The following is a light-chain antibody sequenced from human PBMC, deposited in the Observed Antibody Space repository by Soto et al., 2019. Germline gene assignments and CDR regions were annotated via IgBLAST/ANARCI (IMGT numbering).Light chain of an antibody. J-gene: IGLJ2*01. Sequence: QSVLTQPPSASGSPGQSVTISCTGTSSDVGGYNYVSWYQQRPGKAPKLMIYDVSKRPSGVPDRFSGSKSGNTASLTVSGLQTEDEADYYCRSYEGSNNLGVFGGGTKVTVL. CDR2: DVS. V-gene: IGLV2-8*01. CDR3: RSYEGSNNLGV. CDR1: SSDVGGYNY.